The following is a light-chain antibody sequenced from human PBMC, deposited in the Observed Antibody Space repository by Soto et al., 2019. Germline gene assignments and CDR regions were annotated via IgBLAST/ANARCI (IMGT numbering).Light chain of an antibody. CDR2: DAS. CDR3: QQYNSYSSRT. Sequence: DIQITQSPSTLSASVGDRVTITCRASQSISSRLAWYQQKPGKAPKLLIYDASSLESGVPSRFSGSGSGTEFTLSISSRQPDDFATYYCQQYNSYSSRTFGQGTKVDIK. J-gene: IGKJ1*01. V-gene: IGKV1-5*01. CDR1: QSISSR.